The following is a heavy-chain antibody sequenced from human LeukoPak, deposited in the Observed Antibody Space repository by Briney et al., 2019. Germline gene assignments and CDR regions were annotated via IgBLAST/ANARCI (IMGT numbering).Heavy chain of an antibody. CDR2: IYYSGST. V-gene: IGHV4-59*11. D-gene: IGHD6-19*01. CDR3: ARHFPSSGWYFNFDY. CDR1: GGSISSHF. J-gene: IGHJ4*02. Sequence: SETLSLTCSVSGGSISSHFWNWIRQPPGKGLEWIGYIYYSGSTKYNPSLKSRVSMSVDTSKNQFSLNLNSVTAADTAVYYCARHFPSSGWYFNFDYWGQGTLVTVSS.